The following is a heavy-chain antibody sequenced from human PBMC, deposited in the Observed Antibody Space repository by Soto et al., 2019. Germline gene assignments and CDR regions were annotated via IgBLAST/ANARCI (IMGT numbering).Heavy chain of an antibody. CDR3: ARANGSGEGKTYYYGSGSYYTDY. CDR1: GGSISSGGYY. D-gene: IGHD3-10*01. CDR2: IYYSGST. Sequence: SETLSLTCTVSGGSISSGGYYWSWIRQHPGKGLEWIGYIYYSGSTYYNPSLKSRVTISVDTSKNQFSLKLSSVTAADTAVYYCARANGSGEGKTYYYGSGSYYTDYWGQGTLVTVSS. J-gene: IGHJ4*02. V-gene: IGHV4-31*03.